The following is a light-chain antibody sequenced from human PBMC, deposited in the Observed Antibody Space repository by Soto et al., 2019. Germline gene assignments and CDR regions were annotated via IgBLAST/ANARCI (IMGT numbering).Light chain of an antibody. Sequence: EIVLTQSPDTLSLSPGERATLSCRASQSVSSSYLAWYQQKPGQAPRLLIYGASSRATGIPDRFSGSGSGTDFTLTITRLEPEDFAVYYCQQYKSWPITFGQGTRLEIK. V-gene: IGKV3-20*01. CDR2: GAS. CDR1: QSVSSSY. CDR3: QQYKSWPIT. J-gene: IGKJ5*01.